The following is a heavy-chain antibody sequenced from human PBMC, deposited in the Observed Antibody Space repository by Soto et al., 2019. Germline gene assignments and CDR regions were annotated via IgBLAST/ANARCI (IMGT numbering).Heavy chain of an antibody. D-gene: IGHD2-2*02. V-gene: IGHV3-23*01. J-gene: IGHJ6*02. CDR2: ISGSGTYT. Sequence: EVQLLESGGGLVQPGGSLRLSCAASGFTFSSYAMSWVRQAPGKGLEWVSTISGSGTYTYYADSVKGRFTISRDNSKNTLYLQMNSLRAEDTAVYYCAKDLYTAASYYSSGMDVWGQGTTVTVSS. CDR3: AKDLYTAASYYSSGMDV. CDR1: GFTFSSYA.